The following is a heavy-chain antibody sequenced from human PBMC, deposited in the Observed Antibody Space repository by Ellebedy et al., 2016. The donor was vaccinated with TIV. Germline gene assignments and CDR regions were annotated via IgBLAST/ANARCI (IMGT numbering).Heavy chain of an antibody. CDR2: IYQDGRAQ. Sequence: GGSLRLSCVASGFSFRSYWMSWVRQAPGKGLEWVANIYQDGRAQYYAESVKCRFTISRDNAKNSLFLQMTSLRVEDTAVYYCARRGSYGDYAVQVNSWFDRWGRGTLVSVSS. CDR1: GFSFRSYW. CDR3: ARRGSYGDYAVQVNSWFDR. J-gene: IGHJ5*02. D-gene: IGHD4-17*01. V-gene: IGHV3-7*01.